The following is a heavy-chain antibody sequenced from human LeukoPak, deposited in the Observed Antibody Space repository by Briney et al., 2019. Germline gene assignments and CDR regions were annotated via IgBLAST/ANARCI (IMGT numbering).Heavy chain of an antibody. CDR2: IIPIFGTA. CDR1: GGTFSSYA. Sequence: GASVKVSCKASGGTFSSYAISWVRQAPGQGLEWTGGIIPIFGTANYAQKFQGRVTITADESTSTAYMELSSLRSEDTAVYYCATHAPDLPDAFDIWGQGTMVTVSS. J-gene: IGHJ3*02. CDR3: ATHAPDLPDAFDI. V-gene: IGHV1-69*13. D-gene: IGHD1-14*01.